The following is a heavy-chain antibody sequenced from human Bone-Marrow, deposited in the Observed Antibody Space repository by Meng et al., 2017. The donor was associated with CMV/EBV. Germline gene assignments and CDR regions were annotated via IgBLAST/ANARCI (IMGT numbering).Heavy chain of an antibody. J-gene: IGHJ1*01. CDR1: GFTFSSYE. D-gene: IGHD2-2*02. Sequence: GESLKISCAASGFTFSSYEMNWVRQAPGKGLEWVSVMSASGDETFYTDSVKGRFTISRDNSRNTLFLQMNSLRVEDTALYYCATKSGTSSYSPIERWGQGTLVTVSS. V-gene: IGHV3-23*01. CDR3: ATKSGTSSYSPIER. CDR2: MSASGDET.